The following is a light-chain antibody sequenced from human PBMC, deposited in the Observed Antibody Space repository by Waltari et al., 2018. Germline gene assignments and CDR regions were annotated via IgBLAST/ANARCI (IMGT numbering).Light chain of an antibody. J-gene: IGLJ1*01. Sequence: SSELTQDPAVSVALGQTVRLLRQGDSLRSYYATWYQQKAGQAPILVIYGQNNRPSGIPDRFSGSYTGRTASLTITGAQAEDEADYYCSSRDSGAHRHVFGTGTKVTVL. CDR1: SLRSYY. CDR3: SSRDSGAHRHV. V-gene: IGLV3-19*01. CDR2: GQN.